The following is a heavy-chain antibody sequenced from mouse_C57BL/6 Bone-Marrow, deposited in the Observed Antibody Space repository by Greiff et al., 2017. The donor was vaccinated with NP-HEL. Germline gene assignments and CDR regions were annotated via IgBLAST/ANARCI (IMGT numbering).Heavy chain of an antibody. V-gene: IGHV10-1*01. J-gene: IGHJ2*01. CDR3: VRQGYDGYYLDY. Sequence: EVKLVESGGGLVQPKGSLKLSCAASGFSFNTYAMNWVRQAPGKGLEWVARIRSKSNNYATYYADSLKDRFTLSRYDSESRLYLQMNNLKTEDTAMYYCVRQGYDGYYLDYWGQGTTLTVSS. D-gene: IGHD2-3*01. CDR1: GFSFNTYA. CDR2: IRSKSNNYAT.